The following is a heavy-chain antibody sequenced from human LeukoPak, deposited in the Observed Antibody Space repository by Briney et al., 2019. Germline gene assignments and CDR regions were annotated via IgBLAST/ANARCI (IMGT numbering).Heavy chain of an antibody. CDR1: GFTFSNCW. Sequence: PGGSLRLSCAASGFTFSNCWMHWVRQAPGKGLVWVSSINSDGTDISYADSVKGLFTISRDNAKNTVYLQMNSLRAEDSAVYYCARDPHYGAGYYYYYYMDVWGKGTTVTISS. V-gene: IGHV3-74*01. CDR2: INSDGTDI. CDR3: ARDPHYGAGYYYYYYMDV. J-gene: IGHJ6*03. D-gene: IGHD3-10*01.